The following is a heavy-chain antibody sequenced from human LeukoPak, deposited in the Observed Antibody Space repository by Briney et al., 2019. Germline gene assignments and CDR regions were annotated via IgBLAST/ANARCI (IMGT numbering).Heavy chain of an antibody. CDR1: GFTFSDFY. J-gene: IGHJ4*02. V-gene: IGHV3-11*01. CDR2: ISSGGINI. CDR3: ASGSRYGSGSHFDF. D-gene: IGHD3-10*01. Sequence: GGSLRLSCAASGFTFSDFYMGWIRQAPGKGLECVSYISSGGINIHYADSVKGRFTISRDDAQNSLILPMNSLPAEATAVFSCASGSRYGSGSHFDFWGQGTLVTVSS.